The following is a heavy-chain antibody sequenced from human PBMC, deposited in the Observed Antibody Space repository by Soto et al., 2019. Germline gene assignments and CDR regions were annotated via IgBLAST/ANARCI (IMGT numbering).Heavy chain of an antibody. CDR2: IYYSGST. CDR3: ARGWYCSGGSCSFFDY. J-gene: IGHJ4*02. D-gene: IGHD2-15*01. CDR1: GGSISSYY. Sequence: QVQLQESGPGLVKPSETLSLTCTVSGGSISSYYWSWIRQPPGKGLEWIGYIYYSGSTNYNPSLKSRVTISVDTSKNQFSLKLSSVTAADTAVYYCARGWYCSGGSCSFFDYWGQGTLVTVSS. V-gene: IGHV4-59*01.